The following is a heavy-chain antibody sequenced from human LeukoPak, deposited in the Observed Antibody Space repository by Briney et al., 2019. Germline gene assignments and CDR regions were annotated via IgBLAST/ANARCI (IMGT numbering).Heavy chain of an antibody. CDR1: GYTFTGYY. V-gene: IGHV1-2*02. CDR3: ARDFSDIVVVPAAGYIYYYYGMDV. CDR2: INPNSGGT. Sequence: GASVKVSCKASGYTFTGYYMHWVRQAPGQGLEWMGWINPNSGGTNYAQKFQGRVTMTTDTSTSTAYMELRSLRSDDTAVYYCARDFSDIVVVPAAGYIYYYYGMDVWGQGTTVTVSS. D-gene: IGHD2-2*01. J-gene: IGHJ6*02.